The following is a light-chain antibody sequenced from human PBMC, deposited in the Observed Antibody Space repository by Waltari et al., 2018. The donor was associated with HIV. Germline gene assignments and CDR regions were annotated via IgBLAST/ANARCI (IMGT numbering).Light chain of an antibody. CDR2: DHS. Sequence: SNELTQPPSVSVSPGQTARITCSGDALAKKFAYWYQQKSGQAPVLVIFDHSKRPSGIPERFSGSNSGTMATFTISGAQVEDEGDYYCYSTDSSGYPRGVFGTGTKVIVL. CDR3: YSTDSSGYPRGV. J-gene: IGLJ1*01. CDR1: ALAKKF. V-gene: IGLV3-10*01.